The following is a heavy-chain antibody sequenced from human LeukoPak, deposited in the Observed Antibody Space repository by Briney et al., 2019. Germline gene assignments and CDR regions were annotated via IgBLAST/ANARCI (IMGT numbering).Heavy chain of an antibody. CDR2: VHDSGYT. CDR3: ARGAEMATISPFDY. D-gene: IGHD5-12*01. V-gene: IGHV4-59*01. CDR1: GGSISTYY. J-gene: IGHJ4*02. Sequence: SETLSLTCIVSGGSISTYYWSWLRQPPGKGLEWIGYVHDSGYTKYNPSLKSRVTISVDTSKNQFSLKLSSVTAADTAVYYCARGAEMATISPFDYWGQGTLVTVSS.